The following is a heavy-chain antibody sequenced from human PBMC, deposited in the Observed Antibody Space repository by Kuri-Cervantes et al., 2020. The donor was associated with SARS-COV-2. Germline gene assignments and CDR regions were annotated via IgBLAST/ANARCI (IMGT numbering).Heavy chain of an antibody. D-gene: IGHD3-16*01. Sequence: ESLKISCTVSGGSISSSSYYWGWIRQPPGKGLEWIGYIYYSGSTNYNPSLKSRVTISVDTSKNQFSLKLSSVTAADTAVYYYATLTWGGGDRTSYYFENWGLGGLVTVSS. CDR3: ATLTWGGGDRTSYYFEN. CDR2: IYYSGST. V-gene: IGHV4-61*05. CDR1: GGSISSSSYY. J-gene: IGHJ4*02.